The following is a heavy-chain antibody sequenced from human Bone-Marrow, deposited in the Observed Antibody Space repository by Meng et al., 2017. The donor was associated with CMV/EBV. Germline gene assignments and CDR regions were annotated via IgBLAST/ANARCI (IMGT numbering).Heavy chain of an antibody. CDR1: GFTFSSYG. D-gene: IGHD1-26*01. CDR3: AKGGGSSCFDS. CDR2: IRYDGSKK. J-gene: IGHJ4*02. Sequence: GESLKISCAASGFTFSSYGMHWVRQAPGKGLEWVAFIRYDGSKKYYADSVKGRFTISRDNSKNTLYLQMNSLRAEDTVAYYCAKGGGSSCFDSWGQGTLVTVSS. V-gene: IGHV3-30*02.